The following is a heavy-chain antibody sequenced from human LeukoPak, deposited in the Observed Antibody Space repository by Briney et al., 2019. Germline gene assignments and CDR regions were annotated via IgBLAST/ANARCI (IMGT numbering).Heavy chain of an antibody. CDR3: VREGEGPLSKDFDY. Sequence: ASVKVSCKSSGFTFTDHYIHWVRQGPGQGLEWIGYIGPHSTFTSSPQEFQGRVTMTRDASMSTAYMELTRLTSDDTAVYYCVREGEGPLSKDFDYWGQGTLVTVSS. CDR1: GFTFTDHY. D-gene: IGHD2/OR15-2a*01. CDR2: IGPHSTFT. J-gene: IGHJ4*02. V-gene: IGHV1-2*02.